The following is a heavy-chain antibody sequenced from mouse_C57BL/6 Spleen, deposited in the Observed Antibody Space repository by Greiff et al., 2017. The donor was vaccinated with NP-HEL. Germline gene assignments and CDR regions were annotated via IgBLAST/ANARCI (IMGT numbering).Heavy chain of an antibody. Sequence: VQLQQPGAELVMPGASVKLSCKASGYTFTSYWMHWVKQRPGQGLEWIGEIDPSDSYTNYNQKFKGKSTLTVDKSSSTAYMQLSSLTSEDSAVYYCARKKGIYYDYDGYYFDYWGQGTTLTVSS. CDR1: GYTFTSYW. D-gene: IGHD2-4*01. J-gene: IGHJ2*01. V-gene: IGHV1-69*01. CDR2: IDPSDSYT. CDR3: ARKKGIYYDYDGYYFDY.